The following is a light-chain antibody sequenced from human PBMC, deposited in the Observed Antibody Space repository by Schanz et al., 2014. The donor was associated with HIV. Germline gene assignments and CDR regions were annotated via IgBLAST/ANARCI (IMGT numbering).Light chain of an antibody. J-gene: IGLJ3*02. CDR3: AAWDDSLNGWV. V-gene: IGLV1-40*01. CDR1: SSNIGAGYD. Sequence: QSVLTQPPSVSGAPGQWVTVSCSGGSSNIGAGYDVHWYQQLPGTAPKLLIYNTYHRPSGVPDRFSGSESGTSASLAISGLQSEDEADYYCAAWDDSLNGWVFGGGTKLTVL. CDR2: NTY.